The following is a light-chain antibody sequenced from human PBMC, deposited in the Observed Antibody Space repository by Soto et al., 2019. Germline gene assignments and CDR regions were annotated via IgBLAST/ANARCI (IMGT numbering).Light chain of an antibody. J-gene: IGLJ2*01. CDR1: SGHSYYA. CDR3: QTWGTGPHVV. Sequence: QSVLTQSPSASASLGASVKLTCTLSSGHSYYAIVWHQHQPEKGPRYLMKLNSDGSHSKGDGIPDRFSGSSSGAERYLTISSLQSEDEADYYCQTWGTGPHVVFGGGTELTVL. CDR2: LNSDGSH. V-gene: IGLV4-69*01.